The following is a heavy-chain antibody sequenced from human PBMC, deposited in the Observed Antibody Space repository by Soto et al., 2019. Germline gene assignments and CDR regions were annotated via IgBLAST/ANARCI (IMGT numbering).Heavy chain of an antibody. CDR2: INPNSGGT. CDR1: GYTFTGYY. J-gene: IGHJ6*02. D-gene: IGHD5-18*01. V-gene: IGHV1-2*04. CDR3: AREGMDTRYYGMDV. Sequence: ASVKVSCKASGYTFTGYYMHCVRQAPGQGLEWMGWINPNSGGTNYAQKFQGWVTMTRDTSISTAYMELSRLRSDDTAVYYCAREGMDTRYYGMDVWGQGTTVTVSS.